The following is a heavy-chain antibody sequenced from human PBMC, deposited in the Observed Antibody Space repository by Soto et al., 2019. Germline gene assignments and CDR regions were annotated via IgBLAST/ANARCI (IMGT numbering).Heavy chain of an antibody. CDR1: GYTFTSCY. CDR2: INPSGGST. D-gene: IGHD1-26*01. J-gene: IGHJ4*02. V-gene: IGHV1-46*01. CDR3: AGADAGGSY. Sequence: QVQLVQSGAEVKKPGASVKVSCKASGYTFTSCYMHWVRQAPGQGLEWMGIINPSGGSTSYAQKYAGRGTMTRDTSRRTVYMALSSLSSEDRAVYSCAGADAGGSYWGPGTLVTVS.